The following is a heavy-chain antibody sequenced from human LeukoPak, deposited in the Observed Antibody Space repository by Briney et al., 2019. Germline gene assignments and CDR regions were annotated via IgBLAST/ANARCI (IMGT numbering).Heavy chain of an antibody. V-gene: IGHV4-38-2*02. Sequence: PSETLSLTCTVSGGSISSGYYWGWIRQPPGKGLEWIGSIYHSGSTYYNPSLKSRVTISVDTSKNQFSLKLSSVTAADTAVYYCASDSYGYNWFDPWGQGTLVTVSS. D-gene: IGHD5-18*01. CDR2: IYHSGST. CDR3: ASDSYGYNWFDP. J-gene: IGHJ5*02. CDR1: GGSISSGYY.